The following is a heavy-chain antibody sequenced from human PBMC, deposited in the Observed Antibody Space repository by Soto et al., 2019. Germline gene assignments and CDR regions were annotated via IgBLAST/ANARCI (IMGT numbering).Heavy chain of an antibody. D-gene: IGHD4-17*01. CDR2: IIPVFGTA. CDR1: GGTLRNYG. V-gene: IGHV1-69*12. Sequence: QVQLVQSGAEVKKPGSSVRVSCKASGGTLRNYGISWVRQAPGQGLEWMGGIIPVFGTANYAQKFQGRVTIPAYXSTSTVYMDVTSLRSEDTAVYYCSRGDATKIVVTTYYGMDVWGQGTTVTVSS. CDR3: SRGDATKIVVTTYYGMDV. J-gene: IGHJ6*02.